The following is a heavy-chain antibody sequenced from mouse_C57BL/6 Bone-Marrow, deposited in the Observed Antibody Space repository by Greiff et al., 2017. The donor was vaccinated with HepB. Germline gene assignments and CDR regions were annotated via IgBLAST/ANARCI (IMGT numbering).Heavy chain of an antibody. CDR2: IYPRDGST. V-gene: IGHV1-78*01. CDR3: ARLGGFAY. J-gene: IGHJ3*01. D-gene: IGHD4-1*01. Sequence: QVQLQQSDAELVKPGASVKISCKVSGYTFTDHTIHWMKQRPEQGLEWIGYIYPRDGSTKYNEKFKGKATFPADTSSNTAYMQLSSLTTEDSAIYYCARLGGFAYWGQGTLVTVSA. CDR1: GYTFTDHT.